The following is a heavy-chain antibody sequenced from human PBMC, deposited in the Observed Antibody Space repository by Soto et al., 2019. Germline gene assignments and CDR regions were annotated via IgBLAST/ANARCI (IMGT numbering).Heavy chain of an antibody. CDR3: ARGWGYDSNDYYYAY. Sequence: QVQLVQSGAEVRKPGPSVKVSCKASGGTFSRHAISWVRQAPGQGLEWMGGIIPNFGTANHAQKFQGRVTIIADESTSTVYMELSSLRSEDTAMYYCARGWGYDSNDYYYAYWGQGTLVIVSS. CDR2: IIPNFGTA. V-gene: IGHV1-69*01. CDR1: GGTFSRHA. J-gene: IGHJ4*02. D-gene: IGHD3-22*01.